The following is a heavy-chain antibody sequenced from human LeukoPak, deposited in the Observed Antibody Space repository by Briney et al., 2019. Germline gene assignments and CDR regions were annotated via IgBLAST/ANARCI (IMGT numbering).Heavy chain of an antibody. CDR2: IYVTGT. V-gene: IGHV4-59*08. J-gene: IGHJ6*03. D-gene: IGHD3-16*02. CDR3: ARHIGGGIEDMDV. Sequence: SETLSLTCTVSGGSIGTYYWSWIRQSPGKGLEWIGYIYVTGTRYNPYLQSRVTISVDRSRNQFFLKMNSVTAADTAVYYCARHIGGGIEDMDVWGKGTKVIVSS. CDR1: GGSIGTYY.